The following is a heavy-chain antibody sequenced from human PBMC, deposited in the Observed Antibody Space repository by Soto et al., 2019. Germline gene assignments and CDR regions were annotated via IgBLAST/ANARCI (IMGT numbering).Heavy chain of an antibody. CDR3: AKKYYDSSGYFVY. CDR2: ISYDGSNR. V-gene: IGHV3-30*18. D-gene: IGHD3-22*01. J-gene: IGHJ4*02. Sequence: GSLRLSCAASGFTFSSYGMHWVRQAPGKGLEWVAVISYDGSNRYYADSVKGRFTISRDNSKNTLYLQMNSLRAEDTAVYYCAKKYYDSSGYFVYWGQGTLVTVS. CDR1: GFTFSSYG.